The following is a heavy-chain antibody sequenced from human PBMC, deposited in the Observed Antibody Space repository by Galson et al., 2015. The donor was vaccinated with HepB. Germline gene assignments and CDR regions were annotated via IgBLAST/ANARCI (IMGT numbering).Heavy chain of an antibody. CDR1: GFTFSDAW. D-gene: IGHD6-19*01. CDR3: TTDLGSGWYAR. CDR2: IKVRVDGGTT. V-gene: IGHV3-15*01. Sequence: SPRLSCAASGFTFSDAWMSWVRQAPGKGLEWIGFIKVRVDGGTTDYAAPVKDRFTISRDDSKIMLYLQMDSLKTEDTAVYYCTTDLGSGWYARWGQGIPVTVSS. J-gene: IGHJ4*02.